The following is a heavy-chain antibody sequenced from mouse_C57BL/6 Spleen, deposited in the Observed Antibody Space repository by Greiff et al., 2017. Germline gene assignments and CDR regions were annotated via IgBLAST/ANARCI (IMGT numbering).Heavy chain of an antibody. Sequence: EVKLVESGGGLVKPGGSLKLSCAASGFTFSDYGMHWVRQAPEKGLEWVAYISSGSSTIYYADTVKGRYTISRDNAKTTLFLQMTSLRSEETAEYYCEKRGIYYGNYEAWCAYWGQGTLVTVSA. CDR3: EKRGIYYGNYEAWCAY. J-gene: IGHJ3*01. D-gene: IGHD2-1*01. CDR1: GFTFSDYG. V-gene: IGHV5-17*01. CDR2: ISSGSSTI.